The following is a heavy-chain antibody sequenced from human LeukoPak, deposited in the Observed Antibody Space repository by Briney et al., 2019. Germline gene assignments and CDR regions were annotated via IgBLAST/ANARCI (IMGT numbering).Heavy chain of an antibody. CDR2: IYYSGTT. V-gene: IGHV4-39*07. J-gene: IGHJ4*02. D-gene: IGHD3-16*02. CDR1: GGSISSSTYY. CDR3: ARDRGHYDYVWGSYRYSGFFDY. Sequence: SETLSLTCTVSGGSISSSTYYWAWVRQPPGKGLEWIASIYYSGTTYYNPSLKSRVTISVDTSRNQFSLNLSSVTAADTAVYYCARDRGHYDYVWGSYRYSGFFDYWGQGTLVTVSS.